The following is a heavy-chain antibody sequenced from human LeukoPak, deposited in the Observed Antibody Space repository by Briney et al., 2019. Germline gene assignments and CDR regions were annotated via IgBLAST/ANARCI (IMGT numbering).Heavy chain of an antibody. CDR1: DGSISSYY. CDR3: ARAGGAWFDP. V-gene: IGHV4-59*01. Sequence: SETLSLTCTAADGSISSYYCSWIRQPPEKLLEWIVYFYYSGSTNYNPSLQSQVTISVDTSKNQFSLKLSSVTAADTAVYYCARAGGAWFDPWGQGTLVTVSS. J-gene: IGHJ5*02. CDR2: FYYSGST. D-gene: IGHD1-26*01.